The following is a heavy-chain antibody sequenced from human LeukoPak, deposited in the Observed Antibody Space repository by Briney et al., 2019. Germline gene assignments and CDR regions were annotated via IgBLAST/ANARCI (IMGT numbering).Heavy chain of an antibody. V-gene: IGHV3-30*04. D-gene: IGHD4-17*01. J-gene: IGHJ4*02. CDR2: ISHNGRNQ. CDR1: GTTFSSYV. CDR3: ARDFGDYGIDY. Sequence: GGSLRLSCAASGTTFSSYVVHWVRQAPDKGLEWVALISHNGRNQYYADSVRGRFTISRDNYKNTLFLQMNSLKFEDTAIYYCARDFGDYGIDYWGRGTLVTVSS.